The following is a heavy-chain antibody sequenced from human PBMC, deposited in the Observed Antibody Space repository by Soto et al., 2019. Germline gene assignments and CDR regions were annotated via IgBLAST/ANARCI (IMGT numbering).Heavy chain of an antibody. V-gene: IGHV3-23*01. D-gene: IGHD6-6*01. CDR3: AKQPPRRPPSSSSPPTNNDY. CDR1: GFTFSSYA. J-gene: IGHJ4*02. Sequence: GGSLRLSCAASGFTFSSYAMSWVRQAPGKGLEWVSAISGSGGSTYYADSVKGRFTISRDNSKNTLYLQMNSLRAEDTAVYYCAKQPPRRPPSSSSPPTNNDYWGQGTLVTVSS. CDR2: ISGSGGST.